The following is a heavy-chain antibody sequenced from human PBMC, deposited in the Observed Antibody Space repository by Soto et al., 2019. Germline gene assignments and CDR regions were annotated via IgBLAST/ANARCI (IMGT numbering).Heavy chain of an antibody. CDR2: IYHSGST. CDR1: GGSISSCGYS. D-gene: IGHD3-3*01. CDR3: ARGPAVGR. V-gene: IGHV4-30-2*01. J-gene: IGHJ4*02. Sequence: QLQLQESGSGLVKPSQTLSLTCAVSGGSISSCGYSWTCIRQPPGTGLEWIGYIYHSGSTYYTPSLKRRVTISVDRSKNQVALKLSSVTAADTAVYYFARGPAVGRWGQGTLVSV.